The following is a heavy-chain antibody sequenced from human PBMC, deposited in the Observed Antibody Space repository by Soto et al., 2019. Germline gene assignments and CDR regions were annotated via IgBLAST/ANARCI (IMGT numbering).Heavy chain of an antibody. CDR3: VRDDRITVLVPDIDL. CDR2: VAHDGITK. CDR1: GISFSDHA. V-gene: IGHV3-30-3*01. Sequence: PGGSLRLSCAASGISFSDHAMHWVRRAPGKGLEWVALVAHDGITKYYAGSVKGRFTVSSDKSTNTLFLQMDSLDTEDTGAYYCVRDDRITVLVPDIDLWGRGTLVTVYS. J-gene: IGHJ5*02. D-gene: IGHD1-20*01.